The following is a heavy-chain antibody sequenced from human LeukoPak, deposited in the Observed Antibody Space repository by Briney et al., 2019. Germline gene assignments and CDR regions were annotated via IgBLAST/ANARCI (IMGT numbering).Heavy chain of an antibody. J-gene: IGHJ4*02. V-gene: IGHV4-34*01. CDR2: INHSGSA. CDR1: GGSFSGYY. CDR3: ARGLTEIDY. Sequence: KPSETLSLTCAVYGGSFSGYYWSWIRQPPGKGLEWIGEINHSGSANYNPSLKSRVTISVDTSKNQFSLKLSSVTAADTAVYYCARGLTEIDYWGQGTLVTVSS.